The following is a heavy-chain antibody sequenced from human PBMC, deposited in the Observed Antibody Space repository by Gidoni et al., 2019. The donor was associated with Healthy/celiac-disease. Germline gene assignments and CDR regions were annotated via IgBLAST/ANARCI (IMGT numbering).Heavy chain of an antibody. CDR2: ISSSSSYT. Sequence: QVQLVESGGGLVTPGGSLRLSCAASGFTLSDYYMSWIRQAPGKGLEWVSYISSSSSYTNYADSVKGRFTISRDNAKNSLYLQMNSLRAEDTAVYDCARTSGYDYGEDYWGQGTLVTVSS. CDR3: ARTSGYDYGEDY. V-gene: IGHV3-11*06. D-gene: IGHD5-12*01. J-gene: IGHJ4*02. CDR1: GFTLSDYY.